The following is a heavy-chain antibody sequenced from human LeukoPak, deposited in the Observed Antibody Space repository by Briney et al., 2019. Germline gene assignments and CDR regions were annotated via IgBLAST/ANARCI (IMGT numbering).Heavy chain of an antibody. J-gene: IGHJ4*02. CDR2: IRGKANNYAT. CDR3: TRETFDY. V-gene: IGHV3-73*01. Sequence: GGSLRLSCAASGFTFSGSAMHWVRQASGKGLEWVGRIRGKANNYATAYAASVKGRFTTSRDDSKNTAYLQMNSLKTEDTAVYYCTRETFDYWGQGTLVTVSS. CDR1: GFTFSGSA.